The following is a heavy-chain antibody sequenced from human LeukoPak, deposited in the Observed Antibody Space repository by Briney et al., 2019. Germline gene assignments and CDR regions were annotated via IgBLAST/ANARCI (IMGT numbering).Heavy chain of an antibody. Sequence: SETLSLTCTVSGGSISSYYWSWMRQPPGKGLEWIGYIYYSGSTNYNPSLKSRVTISVDTSKNQFSLKLSSVTAADTAVYYCATLGYSYGYMDYWGQGTLVTVSS. V-gene: IGHV4-59*01. D-gene: IGHD5-18*01. CDR3: ATLGYSYGYMDY. CDR2: IYYSGST. J-gene: IGHJ4*02. CDR1: GGSISSYY.